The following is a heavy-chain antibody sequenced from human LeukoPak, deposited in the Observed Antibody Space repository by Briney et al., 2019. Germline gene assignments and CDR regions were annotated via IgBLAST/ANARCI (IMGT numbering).Heavy chain of an antibody. D-gene: IGHD1-26*01. Sequence: GGSLRLSCAASGFTFSTYWMSWVRQAPGKGLEWVANIKQDGNDKYYVDSVRGRFTTSRDNAKSSLYLQMNSLRVEDTAVYYCASRIVGTPDYFDYWGQGTLVTVSS. J-gene: IGHJ4*02. V-gene: IGHV3-7*01. CDR2: IKQDGNDK. CDR3: ASRIVGTPDYFDY. CDR1: GFTFSTYW.